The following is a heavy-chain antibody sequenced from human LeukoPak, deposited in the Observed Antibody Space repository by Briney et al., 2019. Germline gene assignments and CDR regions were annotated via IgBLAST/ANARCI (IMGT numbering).Heavy chain of an antibody. V-gene: IGHV4-30-4*01. D-gene: IGHD2-15*01. Sequence: SETLSLTCTVSGASIRSGDYYWSWIRQPPGKGLEWIRYIYDSGSTYYNPSLKSRITISVDTSENRFSLKLSSVTATDTAVYYCARDCSGGSCYGAFDIWGQGTMVTVSS. CDR2: IYDSGST. CDR1: GASIRSGDYY. J-gene: IGHJ3*02. CDR3: ARDCSGGSCYGAFDI.